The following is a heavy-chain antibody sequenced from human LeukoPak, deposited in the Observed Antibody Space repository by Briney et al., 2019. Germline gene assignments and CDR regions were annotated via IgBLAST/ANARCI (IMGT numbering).Heavy chain of an antibody. J-gene: IGHJ4*02. V-gene: IGHV1-69*13. CDR1: GGTFSSYA. CDR3: ASPYDSSGYYYGFDY. CDR2: IIPIFGTA. Sequence: GASVKVSCKASGGTFSSYAISWVRQAPGQGLEWMGGIIPIFGTANYAQKFRGRVTITADESTSTAYMELSSLRSEDTAVYYCASPYDSSGYYYGFDYWGQGTLVTVSS. D-gene: IGHD3-22*01.